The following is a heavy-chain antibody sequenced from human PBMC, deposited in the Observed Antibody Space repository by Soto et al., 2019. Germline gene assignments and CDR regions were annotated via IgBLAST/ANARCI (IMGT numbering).Heavy chain of an antibody. V-gene: IGHV4-34*01. CDR3: ARGIYCSGGSCYISTFDI. D-gene: IGHD2-15*01. J-gene: IGHJ3*02. CDR2: INHSGST. CDR1: GGSFSGYY. Sequence: PSETLSLTCAVYGGSFSGYYWSWIRQPPGKGLEWIGEINHSGSTNYNPSLKSRVTISVDTSKNQFSLKLSSVTAADTAVYYCARGIYCSGGSCYISTFDIR.